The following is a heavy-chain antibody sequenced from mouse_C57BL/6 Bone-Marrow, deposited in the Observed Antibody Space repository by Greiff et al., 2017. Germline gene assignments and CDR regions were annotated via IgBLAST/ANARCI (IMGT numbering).Heavy chain of an antibody. V-gene: IGHV1-81*01. CDR2: IYPRSGNT. D-gene: IGHD2-10*01. CDR3: ARPYSGGYYFDY. CDR1: GYTFTSYG. J-gene: IGHJ2*01. Sequence: VQLQESGAELARPGASVKLSCKASGYTFTSYGISWVKQRTGQGLEWIGEIYPRSGNTYYNEKFKGKATLTADKSSSTAYMELRSLTSEDSAVYFCARPYSGGYYFDYWGQGTTLTVSS.